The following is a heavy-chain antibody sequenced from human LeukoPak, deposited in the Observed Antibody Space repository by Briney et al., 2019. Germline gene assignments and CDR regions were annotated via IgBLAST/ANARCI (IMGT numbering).Heavy chain of an antibody. CDR2: IYYSGST. CDR1: GGSISNAGYY. Sequence: SETLSLTCTVSGGSISNAGYYWRWIRQHPGKGLEWVGYIYYSGSTYYNPSLKTRVTISVDTSKNQFSLKPSSVTAADTAVYYCARDAEYYYGSGSYSSGIDVWGQGTTVTVSS. CDR3: ARDAEYYYGSGSYSSGIDV. V-gene: IGHV4-31*03. D-gene: IGHD3-10*01. J-gene: IGHJ6*02.